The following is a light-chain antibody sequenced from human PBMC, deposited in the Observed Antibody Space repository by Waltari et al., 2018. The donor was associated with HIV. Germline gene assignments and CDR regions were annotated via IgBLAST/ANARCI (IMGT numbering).Light chain of an antibody. Sequence: DLQMTQSPSSLSASVVDRVTITCRASQSISSYLNWYQQKPGKAPKLLIYAASSLQSGVPSRFSGSGSGTDFTLTISSLQPEDFATYYCQQSYSTPDTFGQGTKLEIK. CDR1: QSISSY. CDR3: QQSYSTPDT. CDR2: AAS. V-gene: IGKV1-39*01. J-gene: IGKJ2*01.